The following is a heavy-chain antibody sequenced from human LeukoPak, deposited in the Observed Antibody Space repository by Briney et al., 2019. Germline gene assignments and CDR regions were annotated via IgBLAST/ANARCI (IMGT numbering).Heavy chain of an antibody. J-gene: IGHJ4*02. CDR1: GFTVSSNY. D-gene: IGHD6-19*01. CDR3: AREAAGFDY. V-gene: IGHV3-48*01. Sequence: GGSLRLSCAASGFTVSSNYMSWVRQAPGKGLEWVSYISSSGSIIYYADSVKGRFTISRDNAKKSLYLQMNSLRAEDTAVYYCAREAAGFDYWGQGTLVTVSS. CDR2: ISSSGSII.